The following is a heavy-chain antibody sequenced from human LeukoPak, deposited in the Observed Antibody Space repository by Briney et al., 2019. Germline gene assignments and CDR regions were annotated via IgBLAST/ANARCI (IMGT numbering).Heavy chain of an antibody. CDR3: ARDRPGITHFDY. Sequence: ASVKVSCKASGYTFTSYGISWVRQAPGQGLEWMGWISAYNGNTNYAQKLQGRATMTTDTSTSTAYMELRSLRSDDTAVYYCARDRPGITHFDYWGQGTLVTVSS. D-gene: IGHD1-14*01. V-gene: IGHV1-18*04. J-gene: IGHJ4*02. CDR1: GYTFTSYG. CDR2: ISAYNGNT.